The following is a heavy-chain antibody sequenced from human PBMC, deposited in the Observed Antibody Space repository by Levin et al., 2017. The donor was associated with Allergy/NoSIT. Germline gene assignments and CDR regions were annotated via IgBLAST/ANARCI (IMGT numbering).Heavy chain of an antibody. CDR1: GYRFSSFW. CDR3: AIYGSGTYYFDH. D-gene: IGHD3-10*01. V-gene: IGHV5-51*01. Sequence: GGSLRLSCKGSGYRFSSFWIGWVRHMPGKGLEWMGIIYPGDSDTKYSPSFQGQATISVDKSISTAYLQWSSLKASDTAIYYCAIYGSGTYYFDHWGQGTRVTVSS. J-gene: IGHJ4*01. CDR2: IYPGDSDT.